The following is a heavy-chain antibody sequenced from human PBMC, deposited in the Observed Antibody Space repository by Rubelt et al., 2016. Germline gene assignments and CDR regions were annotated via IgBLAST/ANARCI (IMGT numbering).Heavy chain of an antibody. CDR1: GGSFSGYY. CDR2: INHSGST. CDR3: ARGRRGSSSWLGRDYYGMDV. J-gene: IGHJ6*02. Sequence: QVQLQQWGAGLLKPSETLSLTCAVYGGSFSGYYWSWIRQPPGKGLEWIGEINHSGSTNYNPSLKSRVTISVETSKTQFSLKLSAVTAADTAAYYCARGRRGSSSWLGRDYYGMDVWGQGTTVTVSS. D-gene: IGHD6-13*01. V-gene: IGHV4-34*01.